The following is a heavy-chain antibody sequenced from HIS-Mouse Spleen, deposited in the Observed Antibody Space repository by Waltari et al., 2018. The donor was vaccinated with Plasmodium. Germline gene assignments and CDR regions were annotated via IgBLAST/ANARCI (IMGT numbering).Heavy chain of an antibody. Sequence: QAQLVQSGAEVKKPGASVKVSCKASGYTFTSYGISWVRQATGQGLVWMGWISPYNCNTNFAHVLQGRVTITTDLSASTAFMVLRSLGSNDTVVYYCARGSAEHAFASWGQGTMVTV. V-gene: IGHV1-18*01. CDR3: ARGSAEHAFAS. CDR1: GYTFTSYG. D-gene: IGHD6-19*01. J-gene: IGHJ3*01. CDR2: ISPYNCNT.